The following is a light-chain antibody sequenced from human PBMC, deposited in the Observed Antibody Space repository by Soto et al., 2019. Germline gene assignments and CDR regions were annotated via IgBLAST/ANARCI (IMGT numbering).Light chain of an antibody. V-gene: IGLV1-47*01. J-gene: IGLJ2*01. CDR2: RNN. CDR3: AAWDDSLSGHVV. Sequence: QSVLTQPPSASGTPGQRVTISCSGSSSNIGSNYVYWYQQLPGTAPKLLIYRNNQRPSGVPDRFSGSKSGTSASLAISGLXXXXXXXXXXAAWDDSLSGHVVFGGGTQLTV. CDR1: SSNIGSNY.